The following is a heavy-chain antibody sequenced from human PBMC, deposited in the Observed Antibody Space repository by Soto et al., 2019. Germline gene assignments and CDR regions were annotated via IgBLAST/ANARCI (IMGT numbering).Heavy chain of an antibody. CDR3: ARDGPLPVTFDY. Sequence: GGSLRLSCAAPGFTFSSYSMNWVRQAPGKGLEWVSSISSSSSYIYYADSVKGRFTISRDNAKNSLYLQMNSLRAEDTAVYYCARDGPLPVTFDYWGQGTLVTVSS. V-gene: IGHV3-21*01. CDR1: GFTFSSYS. J-gene: IGHJ4*02. CDR2: ISSSSSYI.